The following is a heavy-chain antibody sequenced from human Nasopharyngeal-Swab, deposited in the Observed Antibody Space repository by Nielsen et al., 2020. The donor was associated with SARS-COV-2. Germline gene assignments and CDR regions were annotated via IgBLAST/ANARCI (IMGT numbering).Heavy chain of an antibody. D-gene: IGHD6-19*01. CDR3: ARVKSRIAVAGHWYFDL. V-gene: IGHV1-3*01. CDR1: GYTFTSYA. Sequence: ASVKVSCKASGYTFTSYAMHWVRQAPGQRLEWMGWINAGNGNTKYSQKFQGRVTITRDTSASTAYMELSSLRSEDTAVYYCARVKSRIAVAGHWYFDLWGRGTLVTVSS. CDR2: INAGNGNT. J-gene: IGHJ2*01.